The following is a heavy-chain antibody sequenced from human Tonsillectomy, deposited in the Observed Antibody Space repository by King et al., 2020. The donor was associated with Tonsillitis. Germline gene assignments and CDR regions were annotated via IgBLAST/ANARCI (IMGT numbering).Heavy chain of an antibody. CDR1: GYTFTDYY. CDR2: VDPEDGET. D-gene: IGHD1-26*01. J-gene: IGHJ4*02. Sequence: VQLVESGAEVKKPGATVKISCKVSGYTFTDYYMHWVQQAPGKGLEWMGFVDPEDGETIYAEKFRGRVTITADTSTDTAYMELSSLRYEDSAVYYCATGKRMGPTMNYFDYWGQGTLVTVSS. CDR3: ATGKRMGPTMNYFDY. V-gene: IGHV1-69-2*01.